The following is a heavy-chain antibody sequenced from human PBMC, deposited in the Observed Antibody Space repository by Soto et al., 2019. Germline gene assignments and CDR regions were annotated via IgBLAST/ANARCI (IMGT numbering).Heavy chain of an antibody. CDR2: INHSGST. CDR3: ARGLSSSWWEDAFDI. V-gene: IGHV4-34*01. CDR1: GGSFSGYY. J-gene: IGHJ3*02. Sequence: SETLSLTCAVYGGSFSGYYWSWIRQPPGKGLEWIGEINHSGSTNYNPSLKSRVTISVDTSKNQFSLKLSSVTAADTAVYYCARGLSSSWWEDAFDIWGQGTMVTVSS. D-gene: IGHD6-13*01.